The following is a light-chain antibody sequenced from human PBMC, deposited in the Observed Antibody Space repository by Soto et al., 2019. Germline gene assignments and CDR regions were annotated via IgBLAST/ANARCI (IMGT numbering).Light chain of an antibody. CDR3: CSYEHSRIYV. J-gene: IGLJ1*01. CDR2: EVT. V-gene: IGLV2-23*02. CDR1: SSDVGSYNL. Sequence: QSALTQPASVSGSPGQSITISCTGTSSDVGSYNLVSWYQQHPGKPPKLMIYEVTKRPSGVSNRFSGSKSGSTASPTISGLQAEDEADYYCCSYEHSRIYVFGTGTKLTV.